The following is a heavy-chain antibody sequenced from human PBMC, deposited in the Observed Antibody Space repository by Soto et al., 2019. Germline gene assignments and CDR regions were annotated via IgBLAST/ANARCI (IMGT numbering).Heavy chain of an antibody. CDR1: GFTFSSYS. CDR3: ARIGDTAMVFDY. D-gene: IGHD5-18*01. Sequence: GGSLRLSCAASGFTFSSYSMNWVRQAPGKGLEWVSSISSRSSFIYYADSVKGRFTIPRDNAKSSLYLQMNSLRAEDTAVYYCARIGDTAMVFDYWGQGTLVTVSS. J-gene: IGHJ4*02. CDR2: ISSRSSFI. V-gene: IGHV3-21*01.